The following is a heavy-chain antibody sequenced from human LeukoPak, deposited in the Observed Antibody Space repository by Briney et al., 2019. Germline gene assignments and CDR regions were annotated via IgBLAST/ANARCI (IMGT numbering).Heavy chain of an antibody. CDR2: FDPEDGET. J-gene: IGHJ4*02. Sequence: ASVKVSCKVSGYTLTELSMHWVRQAPGKGLEWMGGFDPEDGETIYAQKFQGRVTMTEDTSTDTAYMELSSLRSEDTAVYYCASRLVRGSYSGYWGQGTLVTVSS. CDR1: GYTLTELS. D-gene: IGHD3-16*01. CDR3: ASRLVRGSYSGY. V-gene: IGHV1-24*01.